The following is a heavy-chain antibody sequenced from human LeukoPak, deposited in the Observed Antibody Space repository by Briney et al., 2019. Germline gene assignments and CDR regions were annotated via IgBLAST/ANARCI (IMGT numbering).Heavy chain of an antibody. Sequence: GGSLRLSCAASGFTFSNAWMRWVRQAPGKGLEWVANIKQDGSEKNYVDSVKGRFTISRDNAKNSLYLQMNSLRAEDTAVYYCASGLELDYWGQGTLVTVSS. V-gene: IGHV3-7*03. CDR1: GFTFSNAW. J-gene: IGHJ4*02. CDR2: IKQDGSEK. CDR3: ASGLELDY.